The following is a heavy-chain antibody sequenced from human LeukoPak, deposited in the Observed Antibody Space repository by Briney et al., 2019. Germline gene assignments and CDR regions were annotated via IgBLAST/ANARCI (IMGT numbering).Heavy chain of an antibody. J-gene: IGHJ4*02. CDR1: GFNYSNAW. Sequence: GRYLILYCAGSGFNYSNAWMSWARQAPGKGLEWVGRIKRKSEGGTTDYAAHVKGRFTISRDNSKNTLYLQKNSLKTEDTAVYYCPPHPIHFDFGRQGTLVTVSS. D-gene: IGHD2-2*02. CDR2: IKRKSEGGTT. V-gene: IGHV3-15*01. CDR3: PPHPIHFDF.